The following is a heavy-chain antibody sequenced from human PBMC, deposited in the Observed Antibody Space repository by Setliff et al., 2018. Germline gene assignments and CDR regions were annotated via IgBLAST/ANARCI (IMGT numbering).Heavy chain of an antibody. CDR2: VYYSGTT. CDR1: DFSVPTVYY. J-gene: IGHJ2*01. V-gene: IGHV4-38-2*01. Sequence: SETLSLTCAVSDFSVPTVYYWGWIRQPPGKGLEWIASVYYSGTTYCNPSLESRVTMSVDTSKSHFSLNLYSVTAADTAVYFCARTSTGRYFDLWGRGTLVTVSS. CDR3: ARTSTGRYFDL. D-gene: IGHD2-2*01.